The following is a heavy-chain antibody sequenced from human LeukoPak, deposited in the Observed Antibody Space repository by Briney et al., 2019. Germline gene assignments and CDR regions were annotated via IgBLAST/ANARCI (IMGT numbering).Heavy chain of an antibody. CDR3: AKGLRNYYYYGIDF. J-gene: IGHJ6*02. V-gene: IGHV3-23*01. D-gene: IGHD4-17*01. CDR2: ISGSGGST. Sequence: PGESLRLSCAASGFAFSSYAMNWVRKAPGKGLEWVSAISGSGGSTYYADSVKGRFTISRDNSKNTLYLQMNSLGAEDTAVYYCAKGLRNYYYYGIDFWGQGTTVTVSS. CDR1: GFAFSSYA.